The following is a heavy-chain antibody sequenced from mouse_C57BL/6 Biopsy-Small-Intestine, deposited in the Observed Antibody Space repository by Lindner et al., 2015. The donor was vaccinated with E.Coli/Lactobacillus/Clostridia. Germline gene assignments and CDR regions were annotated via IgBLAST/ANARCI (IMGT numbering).Heavy chain of an antibody. CDR3: ARSGRSNSNYAMDY. J-gene: IGHJ4*01. D-gene: IGHD2-5*01. Sequence: VQLQESGPELVKPGASVKISCKASGYAFSSYWMNWVKQRPGKGLEWIGQIYPGGGDTNYNGKFKGKATLTADKSSSTAYMQLSSLTSEDSAVYFCARSGRSNSNYAMDYWGQGTSVTVSS. CDR1: GYAFSSYW. V-gene: IGHV1-82*01. CDR2: IYPGGGDT.